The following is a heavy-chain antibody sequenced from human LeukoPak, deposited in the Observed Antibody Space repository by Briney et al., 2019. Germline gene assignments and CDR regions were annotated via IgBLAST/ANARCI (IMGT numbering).Heavy chain of an antibody. Sequence: PGGSLRLSCAASGFTFSSYAMSWVRQAPGKGLEWVSSISSSSSYIYYADSVKGRFTISRDNAKNSLYLQMNSLRAEDTAVYYCAREGGLSSGWSLDYWGQGTLVTVSS. V-gene: IGHV3-21*01. CDR1: GFTFSSYA. D-gene: IGHD6-19*01. CDR3: AREGGLSSGWSLDY. CDR2: ISSSSSYI. J-gene: IGHJ4*02.